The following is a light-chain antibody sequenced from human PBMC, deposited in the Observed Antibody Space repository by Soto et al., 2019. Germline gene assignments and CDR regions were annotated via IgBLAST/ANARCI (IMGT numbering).Light chain of an antibody. CDR1: QRVYSN. CDR2: GAS. Sequence: EILMTQSPDTLSVSPGESATLSCRASQRVYSNLAWYQQRPGQAPRLLIYGASTRATGVPARFSGRGSGTEFTLTISSLQSEDFAVYYCQQRSNWPPVFGGGTKVEIK. J-gene: IGKJ4*01. V-gene: IGKV3-15*01. CDR3: QQRSNWPPV.